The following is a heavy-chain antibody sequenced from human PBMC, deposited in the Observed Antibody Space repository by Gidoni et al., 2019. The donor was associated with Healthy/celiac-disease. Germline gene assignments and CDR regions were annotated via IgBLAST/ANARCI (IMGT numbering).Heavy chain of an antibody. Sequence: EVQLVESGGGLVKPGGSLRLSCAASGFTFSSYSMNWVRQAPGKGLEWVSSISSSSSYIYYADSVKGRFTISRDNAKNSLYLQMNSLRAEDTAVYYCARDGLGHYYDSSGNNWFDPWGQGTLVTVSS. J-gene: IGHJ5*02. CDR2: ISSSSSYI. CDR1: GFTFSSYS. V-gene: IGHV3-21*01. D-gene: IGHD3-22*01. CDR3: ARDGLGHYYDSSGNNWFDP.